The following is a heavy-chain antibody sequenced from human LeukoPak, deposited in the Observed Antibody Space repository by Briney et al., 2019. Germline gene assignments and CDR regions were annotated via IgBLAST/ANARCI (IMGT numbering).Heavy chain of an antibody. CDR1: GFTFEDYT. Sequence: GSLRLSCAASGFTFEDYTLHWVRQVPGQGLEWVSLISWNGGTTYYADSVKGRFTISRDNSKNSLYLQMNSLRTEDTALYYCAKDMRRKIVAVSHMDVWGKGTTVTVSS. CDR3: AKDMRRKIVAVSHMDV. J-gene: IGHJ6*03. D-gene: IGHD2-15*01. CDR2: ISWNGGTT. V-gene: IGHV3-43*01.